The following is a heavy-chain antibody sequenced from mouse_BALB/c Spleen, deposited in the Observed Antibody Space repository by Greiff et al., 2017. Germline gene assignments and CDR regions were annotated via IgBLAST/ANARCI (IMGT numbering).Heavy chain of an antibody. CDR1: GFTFSSYA. D-gene: IGHD1-1*01. Sequence: EVKVVESGGGLVKPGGSLKLSCAASGFTFSSYAMSWVRQTPEKRLEWVASISSGGSTYYPDSVKGRFTISRDNARNILYLQMSSLRSEDTAMYYCARDYGSSHFDYWGQGTTVTVSS. J-gene: IGHJ2*01. CDR3: ARDYGSSHFDY. CDR2: ISSGGST. V-gene: IGHV5-6-5*01.